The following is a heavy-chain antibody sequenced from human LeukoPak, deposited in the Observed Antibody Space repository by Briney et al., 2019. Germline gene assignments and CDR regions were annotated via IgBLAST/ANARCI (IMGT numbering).Heavy chain of an antibody. J-gene: IGHJ3*02. CDR2: INHSGST. D-gene: IGHD5-12*01. CDR3: ARSAHSGFDI. CDR1: GGSFSGYY. Sequence: SETLSLTCAVYGGSFSGYYWSWIRQPPGKGLEWIGEINHSGSTNYNPSLKSRVTISVDTSKNQFSLKLSSVTAADTAVYYCARSAHSGFDIWGQGTMVTVSS. V-gene: IGHV4-34*01.